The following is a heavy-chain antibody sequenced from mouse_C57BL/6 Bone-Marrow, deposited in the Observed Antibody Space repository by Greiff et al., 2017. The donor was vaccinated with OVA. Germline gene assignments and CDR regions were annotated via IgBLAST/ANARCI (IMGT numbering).Heavy chain of an antibody. Sequence: EVQLQQSGPELVKPGASVKISCTASGYTFTDYYMTWVKQSPGKRLEWIGDINPNNGGTSYNQKFKGKATLTVDKSSSTAYMELRSLTSEDSAVYYCAIIYYDYDGSYWGKGTTLTVSS. CDR2: INPNNGGT. J-gene: IGHJ2*01. CDR3: AIIYYDYDGSY. D-gene: IGHD2-4*01. CDR1: GYTFTDYY. V-gene: IGHV1-26*01.